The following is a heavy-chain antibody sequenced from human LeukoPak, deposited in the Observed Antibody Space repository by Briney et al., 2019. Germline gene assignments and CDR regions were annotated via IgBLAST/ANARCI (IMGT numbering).Heavy chain of an antibody. D-gene: IGHD4-17*01. CDR2: ISGSGGST. Sequence: GGSLRLSCAASGFTFSSYAMSWVRQAPGKGLEWVSAISGSGGSTYYADSVKGRFTISRDNSKNTLYLQMNSLRAEDTAVYYCAKDTALVQFHYYYYCMDVWGQGTTVTVSS. V-gene: IGHV3-23*01. CDR3: AKDTALVQFHYYYYCMDV. J-gene: IGHJ6*02. CDR1: GFTFSSYA.